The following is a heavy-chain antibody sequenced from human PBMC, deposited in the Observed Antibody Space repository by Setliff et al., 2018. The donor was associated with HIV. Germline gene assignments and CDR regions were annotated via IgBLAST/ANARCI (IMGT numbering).Heavy chain of an antibody. CDR3: ARDLPGMAP. J-gene: IGHJ5*02. CDR2: INPDETRI. Sequence: PGGSLRLSCVVSGFTFTNYGMSWVRQAPGKGLEWVSGINPDETRIHYADSVKGRFTISRDNPKNSPYLQMNSLRAEDSAVYYCARDLPGMAPWGQGTLVTVSS. V-gene: IGHV3-23*01. D-gene: IGHD6-13*01. CDR1: GFTFTNYG.